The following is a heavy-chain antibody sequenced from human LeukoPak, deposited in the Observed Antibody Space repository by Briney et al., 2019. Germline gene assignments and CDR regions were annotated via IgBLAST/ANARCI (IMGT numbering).Heavy chain of an antibody. CDR2: VGGSGVKT. CDR1: GFTFSNYA. CDR3: AKGYGDYVVDWFDP. J-gene: IGHJ5*02. V-gene: IGHV3-23*01. Sequence: GGSLRLSCAASGFTFSNYAIHWVRQAPGKGLEWVSIVGGSGVKTYYADSVKGRFTISRDNSKNTLYLQMNSLRAEDTAVYYCAKGYGDYVVDWFDPWGQGTLVTVSS. D-gene: IGHD4-17*01.